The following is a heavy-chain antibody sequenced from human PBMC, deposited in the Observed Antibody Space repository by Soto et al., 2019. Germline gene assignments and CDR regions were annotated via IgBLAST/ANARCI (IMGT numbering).Heavy chain of an antibody. D-gene: IGHD1-1*01. CDR1: GGFVSSGSYY. Sequence: QVQLQQWGAGLLKPSETLSLTCAVYGGFVSSGSYYWSWIRQRPGKGLEWIGEMSHRGRTHFNPSLKRQVTISVYTSKNQFSLKMSSVTAANTALYYCARVERGTATTVVDAFDIWGPGTMVTVSS. V-gene: IGHV4-34*01. CDR3: ARVERGTATTVVDAFDI. J-gene: IGHJ3*02. CDR2: MSHRGRT.